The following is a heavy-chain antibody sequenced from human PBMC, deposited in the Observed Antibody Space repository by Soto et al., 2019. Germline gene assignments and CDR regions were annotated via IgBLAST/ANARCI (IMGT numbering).Heavy chain of an antibody. CDR1: GGSVSSGSYY. D-gene: IGHD3-10*01. Sequence: QVQLQESGPGLVKPSETLSLTCTVSGGSVSSGSYYWSWIRQPPGKGLEWIGYIYYSGSTNYNPSLKSRVTISVDTSKNHFSLKLSSVTAADTAVYYCARDRVAGSGSYYFDYWGQGTLVTVSS. J-gene: IGHJ4*02. V-gene: IGHV4-61*03. CDR3: ARDRVAGSGSYYFDY. CDR2: IYYSGST.